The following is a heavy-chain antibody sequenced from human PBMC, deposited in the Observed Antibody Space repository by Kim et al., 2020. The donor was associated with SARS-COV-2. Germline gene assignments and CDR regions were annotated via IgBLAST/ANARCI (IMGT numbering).Heavy chain of an antibody. CDR2: K. CDR3: TTADQIPDPIY. J-gene: IGHJ4*02. V-gene: IGHV3-15*01. Sequence: KYYAEPVKGRFTISRDDSKNTLYLQMTSLRAEDTALYYCTTADQIPDPIYWGQGTLVTVSS.